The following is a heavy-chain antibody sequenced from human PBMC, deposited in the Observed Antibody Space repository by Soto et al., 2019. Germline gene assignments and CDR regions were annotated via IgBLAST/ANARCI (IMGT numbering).Heavy chain of an antibody. CDR3: ARDGYSGYEEYYYYGMDV. CDR2: ISAYNGNT. D-gene: IGHD5-12*01. CDR1: GYTFTSYG. Sequence: QVQLVQSGAEVKKPGASVKVSCKASGYTFTSYGFSWVRQAPGRGLEWMGWISAYNGNTNYAQKLQGRVTMTTDTSSSTAYMELRSLRSDVTAVYYCARDGYSGYEEYYYYGMDVWGQGTTVTVSS. J-gene: IGHJ6*02. V-gene: IGHV1-18*04.